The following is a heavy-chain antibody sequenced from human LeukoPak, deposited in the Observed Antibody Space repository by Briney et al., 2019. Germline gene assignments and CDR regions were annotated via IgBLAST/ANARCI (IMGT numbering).Heavy chain of an antibody. CDR1: GGSISSYY. J-gene: IGHJ3*02. D-gene: IGHD2-21*02. CDR3: ARRLPPGAFDI. Sequence: SETLSLTCTVSGGSISSYYWSWIRQPPGKGLEWIGYIYYSGSTNYNPSLKSRVTISVDTSKNQFSLKLSSVTAADTAVYYCARRLPPGAFDIWAMGQWSPSRQ. V-gene: IGHV4-59*01. CDR2: IYYSGST.